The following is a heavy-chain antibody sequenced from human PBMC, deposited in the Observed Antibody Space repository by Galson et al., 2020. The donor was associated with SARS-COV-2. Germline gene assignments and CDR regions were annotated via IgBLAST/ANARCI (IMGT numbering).Heavy chain of an antibody. V-gene: IGHV3-30*03. CDR3: ARGRSTWYHDAFDI. J-gene: IGHJ3*02. Sequence: SLRLSCAASGFTFSSYGMHWVRQAPGKGLEWVAVISYDGSNKYYADSVKGRFTISRDNSKNTLSLQMNSLRPEDTDVYYCARGRSTWYHDAFDIWGQGTMVTVSS. CDR1: GFTFSSYG. D-gene: IGHD6-13*01. CDR2: ISYDGSNK.